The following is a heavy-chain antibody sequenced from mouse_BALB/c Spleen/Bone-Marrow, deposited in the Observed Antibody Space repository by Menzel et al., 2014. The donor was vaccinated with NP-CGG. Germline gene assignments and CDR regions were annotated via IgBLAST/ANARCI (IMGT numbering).Heavy chain of an antibody. J-gene: IGHJ1*01. CDR1: GFTFSDYG. V-gene: IGHV5-15*02. CDR2: ISNLAYSI. D-gene: IGHD2-3*01. CDR3: ARAGYDGYPWYFDV. Sequence: EVHLVESGGGLVQPGGSRKLSCAASGFTFSDYGMAWVRQAPGKGPEWVAFISNLAYSIYYADTATGRFTISRENAKNTLYLEISSLRSEDSAMYYCARAGYDGYPWYFDVWGAGTTVTVSS.